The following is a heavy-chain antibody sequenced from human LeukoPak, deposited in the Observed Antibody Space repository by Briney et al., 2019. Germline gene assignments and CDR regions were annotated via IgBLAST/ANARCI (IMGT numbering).Heavy chain of an antibody. V-gene: IGHV1-2*02. CDR1: GYTFTGYY. CDR2: INPNSGGT. CDR3: ARDGGNLRFLEWLLDY. Sequence: GASVKVSCKASGYTFTGYYMRWVRQAPGQGLEWMGWINPNSGGTNYAQKFQGRVTMTRDTSISTAYMELSRLRSGDTAVYYCARDGGNLRFLEWLLDYWGQGTLVTVSS. J-gene: IGHJ4*02. D-gene: IGHD3-3*01.